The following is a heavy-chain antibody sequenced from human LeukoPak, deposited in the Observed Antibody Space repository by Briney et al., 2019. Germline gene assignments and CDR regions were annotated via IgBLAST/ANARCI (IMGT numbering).Heavy chain of an antibody. J-gene: IGHJ4*02. Sequence: SETLSLTCTVSGGSISSSSYYWGWIRQPPGKGLEWIGSIYYSGSTYYNPSLKGRVTISVDTSKNQFSLKLSSVTAADTAVYYCARPDTAMVIDYWGQGTLVTVSS. V-gene: IGHV4-39*07. CDR3: ARPDTAMVIDY. D-gene: IGHD5-18*01. CDR1: GGSISSSSYY. CDR2: IYYSGST.